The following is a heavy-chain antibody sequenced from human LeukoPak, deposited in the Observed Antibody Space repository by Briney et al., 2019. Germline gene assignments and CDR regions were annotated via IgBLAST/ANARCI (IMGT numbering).Heavy chain of an antibody. CDR2: ISYDGSNK. Sequence: GGSLRLSCAASGFTSSSYAMHWVRQAPGKGLEWVAVISYDGSNKYYADSVKGRFTISRDNSKNTLYLQMNSLRAEDTAVYYCARVSSSTFALDYWGQGTLVTVSS. V-gene: IGHV3-30*01. CDR3: ARVSSSTFALDY. CDR1: GFTSSSYA. J-gene: IGHJ4*02. D-gene: IGHD6-6*01.